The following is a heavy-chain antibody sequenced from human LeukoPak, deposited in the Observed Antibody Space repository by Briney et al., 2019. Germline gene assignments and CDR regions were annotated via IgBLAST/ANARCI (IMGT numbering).Heavy chain of an antibody. CDR2: INPNSGGT. J-gene: IGHJ6*03. Sequence: GASVKVSCKASGYTFTGYYMHWVRQAPGQGLEWMGWINPNSGGTNYAQKFQGRVTMTGDTSISTAYMELSRLRSDDTAVYYCARAGMTTYAPYYYYYMDVWGKGTTVTISS. CDR3: ARAGMTTYAPYYYYYMDV. D-gene: IGHD1-1*01. V-gene: IGHV1-2*02. CDR1: GYTFTGYY.